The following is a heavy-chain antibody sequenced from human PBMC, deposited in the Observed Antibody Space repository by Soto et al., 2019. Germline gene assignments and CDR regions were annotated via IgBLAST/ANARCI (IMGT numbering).Heavy chain of an antibody. D-gene: IGHD3-3*01. V-gene: IGHV1-69*04. J-gene: IGHJ6*03. Sequence: SVKVSCKASGGTFSSYAISWVRQAPGQGLEWMGRIIPILGIANYAQKFQGRVTITADKSTSTAYMELSSLRSEDTAVYYCARGGGKVSIFGVVHDDPRGYYYYMDVWGKGTTVTVSS. CDR2: IIPILGIA. CDR1: GGTFSSYA. CDR3: ARGGGKVSIFGVVHDDPRGYYYYMDV.